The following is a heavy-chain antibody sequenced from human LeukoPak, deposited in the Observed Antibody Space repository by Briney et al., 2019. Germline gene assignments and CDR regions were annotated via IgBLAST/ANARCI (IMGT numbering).Heavy chain of an antibody. CDR3: AKEASGWSYGDY. V-gene: IGHV3-23*01. CDR2: ISGSGGNT. Sequence: PGGSLRLSCAASGFTFSSYAMSWVRQAPGKGLEWVSAISGSGGNTYYAGSVKGRFTISRDNSSNTLYLQMNSLGAEDTAVYYCAKEASGWSYGDYWGQGTLVMVSS. CDR1: GFTFSSYA. J-gene: IGHJ4*02. D-gene: IGHD6-19*01.